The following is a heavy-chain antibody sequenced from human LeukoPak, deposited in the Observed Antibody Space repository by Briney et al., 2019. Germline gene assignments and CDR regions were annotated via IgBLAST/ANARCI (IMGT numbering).Heavy chain of an antibody. CDR1: AFILRNYW. Sequence: RGSLTLSCAASAFILRNYWMFWVRPPDGKGIVWVSSLNNDGRSTNYADSVKGRFTISRDNAKNTLYLQMNSLRADDTAVYYCVRDGSSWSFDYWGQGALVTVSS. V-gene: IGHV3-74*01. D-gene: IGHD6-13*01. J-gene: IGHJ4*02. CDR3: VRDGSSWSFDY. CDR2: LNNDGRST.